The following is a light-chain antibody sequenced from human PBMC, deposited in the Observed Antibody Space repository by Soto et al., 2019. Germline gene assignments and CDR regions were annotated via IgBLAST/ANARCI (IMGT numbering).Light chain of an antibody. V-gene: IGLV2-11*01. J-gene: IGLJ3*02. CDR3: CSYAGSYSWV. Sequence: ALTQPRSVSGSPGQSVTISCTGTSSDVGGYNYVSWYQQHPGKAHKLMIYDVSKRPSVVPDRFSGSKSGNTASLTISGLQAEDEADYYCCSYAGSYSWVFGGGTQLTVL. CDR1: SSDVGGYNY. CDR2: DVS.